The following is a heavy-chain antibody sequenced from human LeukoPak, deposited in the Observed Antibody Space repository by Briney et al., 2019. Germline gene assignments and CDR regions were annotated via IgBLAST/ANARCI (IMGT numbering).Heavy chain of an antibody. V-gene: IGHV3-73*01. CDR3: TGRASTVDY. CDR2: IRSKANSYAT. J-gene: IGHJ4*02. Sequence: GGSLRLSCAASGFTFSGSAMHWVRQASGKGLEWVGRIRSKANSYATAYAASVKGRFTISRDDSKNTAYLQMNSLKTEDTAVYYCTGRASTVDYWGQGTLVTVSS. CDR1: GFTFSGSA.